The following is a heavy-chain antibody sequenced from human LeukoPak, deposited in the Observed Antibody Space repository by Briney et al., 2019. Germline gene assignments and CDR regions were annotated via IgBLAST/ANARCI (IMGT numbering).Heavy chain of an antibody. J-gene: IGHJ6*02. D-gene: IGHD4-17*01. CDR3: ARGSVDYGDYFLDYGMDV. CDR1: GYTFTSYD. V-gene: IGHV1-8*01. Sequence: ASVKVSCKASGYTFTSYDINWVRQATGQGLEWMGWMNPNSGNTGYAQKFQGRVTMTRNTSISTAYMELSSLRSEDTAVYYCARGSVDYGDYFLDYGMDVWGQGTTVTVSS. CDR2: MNPNSGNT.